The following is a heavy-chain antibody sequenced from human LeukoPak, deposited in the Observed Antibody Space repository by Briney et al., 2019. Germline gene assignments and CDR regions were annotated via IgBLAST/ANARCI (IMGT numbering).Heavy chain of an antibody. CDR3: AKDNGYSFYYYFDY. CDR2: ISSSRSYT. Sequence: GGSLRLSCAASGFIFSDYYMTWIRQAPGKGLEWVSDISSSRSYTNYADSVKGRFTISRDNSKNSLYLQMNSLRTEDTALYYCAKDNGYSFYYYFDYWGQGTLVTVSS. V-gene: IGHV3-11*05. D-gene: IGHD5-18*01. CDR1: GFIFSDYY. J-gene: IGHJ4*02.